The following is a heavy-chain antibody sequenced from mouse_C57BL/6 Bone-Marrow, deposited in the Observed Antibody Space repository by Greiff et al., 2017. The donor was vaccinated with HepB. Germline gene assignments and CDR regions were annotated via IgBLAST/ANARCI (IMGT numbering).Heavy chain of an antibody. CDR3: ARGYYVFAY. CDR1: GYTFTSYW. D-gene: IGHD2-3*01. Sequence: QVQLKQPGAELVMPGASVKLSCKASGYTFTSYWMHWVKQRPGQGLEWIGEIDPSDSYTNYNQKFKGKSTLTVDKSSSTAYMQLSSLTSEDSAVYYCARGYYVFAYWGQGTLVTVSA. CDR2: IDPSDSYT. V-gene: IGHV1-69*01. J-gene: IGHJ3*01.